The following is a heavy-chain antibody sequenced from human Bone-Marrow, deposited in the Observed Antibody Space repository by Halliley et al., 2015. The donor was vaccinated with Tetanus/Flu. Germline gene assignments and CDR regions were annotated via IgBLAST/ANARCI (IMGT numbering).Heavy chain of an antibody. V-gene: IGHV3-30*18. CDR2: MSYDGSNK. J-gene: IGHJ4*02. Sequence: AMSYDGSNKYYADFVKGRFTISRDNSKNALFLQMNSLGHEDTAVYYCAKDVAHGLPPFYFDYWGQGTLVTVSS. CDR3: AKDVAHGLPPFYFDY.